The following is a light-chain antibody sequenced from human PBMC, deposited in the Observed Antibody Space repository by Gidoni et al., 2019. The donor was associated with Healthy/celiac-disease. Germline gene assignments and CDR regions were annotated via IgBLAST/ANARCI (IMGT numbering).Light chain of an antibody. CDR3: SSYAGSNNFGVV. J-gene: IGLJ2*01. CDR2: EVS. V-gene: IGLV2-8*01. Sequence: QSALTQPPSASGSPGPSVTISCTGTSSDVGGYNYVSWYQQHPGKAPKLMIYEVSKRPPGVPDRFSGSKSGNTASLTVSGLQAEDEADYYCSSYAGSNNFGVVFGGGTKLTVL. CDR1: SSDVGGYNY.